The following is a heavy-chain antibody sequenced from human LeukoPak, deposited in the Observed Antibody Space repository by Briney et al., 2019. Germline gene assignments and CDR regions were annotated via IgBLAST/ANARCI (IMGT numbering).Heavy chain of an antibody. Sequence: ASVKVSCKASGYTFTDYYMHWVRQTPEQRLEWMGWINPNSGDTKYAQNFRDRVTMTRDTSISTAYVELSGLTSDDTALYYCARGSALQGARFPFAYWGQGTLVTVSS. D-gene: IGHD1-26*01. CDR2: INPNSGDT. V-gene: IGHV1-2*02. CDR1: GYTFTDYY. J-gene: IGHJ4*02. CDR3: ARGSALQGARFPFAY.